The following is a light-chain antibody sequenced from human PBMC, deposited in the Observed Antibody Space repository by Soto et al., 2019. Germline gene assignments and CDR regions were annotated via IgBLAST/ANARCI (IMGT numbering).Light chain of an antibody. CDR1: QNINTY. V-gene: IGKV1-39*01. J-gene: IGKJ3*01. CDR2: DAA. Sequence: DIQMTQSPYSLSAAVGDRVTIACRASQNINTYLNWYQQKPGKAPKLLMFDAASLQSGVPSRFSGSGSRTDFTLTITSLQPEDFATYYCQQTSSAPFTFGPGIKVDIK. CDR3: QQTSSAPFT.